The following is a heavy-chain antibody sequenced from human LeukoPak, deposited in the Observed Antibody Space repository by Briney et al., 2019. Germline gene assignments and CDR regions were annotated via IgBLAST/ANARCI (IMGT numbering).Heavy chain of an antibody. D-gene: IGHD2-15*01. CDR3: ARDEPFYCSGGSCYFRD. J-gene: IGHJ4*02. Sequence: GASVKVSCKASGYTFTSYGISWVRQAPGQGLEWMGWISAYNGNTNYAQKLQGRVTMTTDTSTSTAYMELRSLRSDDTAVYYCARDEPFYCSGGSCYFRDWGQGTLVTGSS. V-gene: IGHV1-18*01. CDR2: ISAYNGNT. CDR1: GYTFTSYG.